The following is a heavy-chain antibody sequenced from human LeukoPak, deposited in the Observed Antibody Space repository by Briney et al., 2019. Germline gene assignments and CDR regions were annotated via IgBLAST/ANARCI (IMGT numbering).Heavy chain of an antibody. D-gene: IGHD6-6*01. Sequence: GASVKVSCKASGYTFTGYYMHWVRQAPGQGLEWMGRINPNSGGTNYAQKFQGRVTMTRDTSISIAYMELSRLRSDDTAVYYCARVWYSSSFLFDYWGQGTLVTVFS. CDR3: ARVWYSSSFLFDY. CDR2: INPNSGGT. CDR1: GYTFTGYY. J-gene: IGHJ4*02. V-gene: IGHV1-2*06.